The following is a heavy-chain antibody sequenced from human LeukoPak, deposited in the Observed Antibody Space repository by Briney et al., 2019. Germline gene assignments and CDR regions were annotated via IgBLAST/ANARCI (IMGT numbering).Heavy chain of an antibody. D-gene: IGHD3-16*02. Sequence: SEKVSCKASGGTFSSYAISWVRQAPGQGLEWMGRIIPIFGTANYAQKFQGRVTITTDESTSTAYMELSSLRSEDTAVYYCASRHYDYVWGSYRTFDYWGQGTLVTVSS. J-gene: IGHJ4*02. CDR3: ASRHYDYVWGSYRTFDY. CDR2: IIPIFGTA. CDR1: GGTFSSYA. V-gene: IGHV1-69*05.